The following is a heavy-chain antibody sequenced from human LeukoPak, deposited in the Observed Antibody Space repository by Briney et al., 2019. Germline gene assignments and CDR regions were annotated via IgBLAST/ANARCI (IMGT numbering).Heavy chain of an antibody. D-gene: IGHD3-22*01. V-gene: IGHV1-2*06. CDR3: ARVVFGGSGYSDDAFDI. CDR1: GYTFTGYY. Sequence: ASVKVSCKASGYTFTGYYMHWVRQAPGRGLEWMGRINPNSGGTNYAQKFQGRVTMTRDTSISTAYMELSRLRSDDTAVYCCARVVFGGSGYSDDAFDIWGQGTMVTVSS. CDR2: INPNSGGT. J-gene: IGHJ3*02.